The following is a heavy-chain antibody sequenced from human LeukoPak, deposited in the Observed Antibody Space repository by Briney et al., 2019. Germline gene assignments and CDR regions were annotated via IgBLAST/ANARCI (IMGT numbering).Heavy chain of an antibody. D-gene: IGHD6-6*01. Sequence: PGRSLRLSCAASGFTFDDYAMHWVRQAPGKGLEWVSGISWNSGSIGYADSVKGRFTISRDNAKNSLYLQMNSLRAEDTALYYCAKQRTVHSSSSFFDYWGQGTLVTVSS. V-gene: IGHV3-9*01. CDR1: GFTFDDYA. CDR3: AKQRTVHSSSSFFDY. CDR2: ISWNSGSI. J-gene: IGHJ4*02.